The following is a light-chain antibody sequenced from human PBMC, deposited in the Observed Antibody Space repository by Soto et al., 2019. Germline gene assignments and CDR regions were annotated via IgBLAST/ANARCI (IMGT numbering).Light chain of an antibody. CDR3: QQSYDMPWT. Sequence: DIQMTQSPSSLSASVGDTVTITCRASQSITNYLTWSQQKPGKAPSLLIFAADNLQDGVPSRFSGSGSGRDFSLTISSLQPEDFATYYCQQSYDMPWTFGQGTKVAIK. V-gene: IGKV1-39*01. J-gene: IGKJ1*01. CDR1: QSITNY. CDR2: AAD.